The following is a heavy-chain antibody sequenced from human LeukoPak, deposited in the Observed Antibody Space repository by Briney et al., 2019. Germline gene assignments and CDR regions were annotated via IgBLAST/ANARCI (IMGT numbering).Heavy chain of an antibody. CDR2: IKQDGSEK. V-gene: IGHV3-7*03. D-gene: IGHD3-10*01. CDR1: GFTFSSYW. J-gene: IGHJ4*02. Sequence: GGSLRLSCAASGFTFSSYWMSWVRQAPGKGLEWVANIKQDGSEKYYVDSVKGRFTISRDNAKNSLYLQMNSLRAEDTAVYYCARAPMTRYYGSGYYDYWGQGTLVTVSS. CDR3: ARAPMTRYYGSGYYDY.